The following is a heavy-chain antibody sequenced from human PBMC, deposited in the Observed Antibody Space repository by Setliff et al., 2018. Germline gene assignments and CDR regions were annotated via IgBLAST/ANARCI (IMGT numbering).Heavy chain of an antibody. J-gene: IGHJ4*02. V-gene: IGHV3-23*01. CDR3: ARDWRDYGAMGY. CDR2: ISGSGGRT. D-gene: IGHD4-17*01. CDR1: GFTFSTYA. Sequence: GGSLRLSCAASGFTFSTYAMSWVRQAPGKGLEWVSAISGSGGRTYYADSVKGRFTISRDNAKNSLYLQMNSLRAEDTAVYYCARDWRDYGAMGYWGQGTLVTVSS.